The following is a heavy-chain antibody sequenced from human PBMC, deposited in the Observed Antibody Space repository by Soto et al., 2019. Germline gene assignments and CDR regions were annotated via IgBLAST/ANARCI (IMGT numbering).Heavy chain of an antibody. D-gene: IGHD5-18*01. CDR3: ARARIQLWSTFVD. CDR1: GFTFSSYA. J-gene: IGHJ4*02. Sequence: GVSLRLSCSASGFTFSSYAMHWVRQAPGKGLEWVAVISYDGSNKYYADSVKGRFTISRDNSKNTLYLQMNSLRAEDTAVYYCARARIQLWSTFVDWGQGTLVTV. V-gene: IGHV3-30-3*01. CDR2: ISYDGSNK.